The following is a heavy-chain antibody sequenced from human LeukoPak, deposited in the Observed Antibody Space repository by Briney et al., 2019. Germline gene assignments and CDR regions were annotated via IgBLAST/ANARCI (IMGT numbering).Heavy chain of an antibody. CDR3: TRDPYYDFWSGYGSPDY. J-gene: IGHJ4*02. CDR2: IRSKAYGGTT. Sequence: PGGSLRLSCTASGFTFGDYAMSWFRQAPGKGLEWVGFIRSKAYGGTTEYAASVKGRFTISRDDSKSIAYLQMNSLKTEDTAVYYCTRDPYYDFWSGYGSPDYWGQGTLVTVSS. CDR1: GFTFGDYA. D-gene: IGHD3-3*01. V-gene: IGHV3-49*03.